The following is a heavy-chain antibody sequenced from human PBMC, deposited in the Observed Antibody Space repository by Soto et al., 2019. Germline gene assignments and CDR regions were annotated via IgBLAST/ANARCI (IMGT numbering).Heavy chain of an antibody. CDR3: ARHHYSSDCYSEDAFDI. D-gene: IGHD2-21*02. CDR2: IYYSGST. CDR1: GGSISSGDYY. J-gene: IGHJ3*02. V-gene: IGHV4-30-4*01. Sequence: SETLSLTCTVSGGSISSGDYYWSWIRQPPGKGLEWIGYIYYSGSTYYNPSLKSRVTISVDTSKNQFSLKLSSVTAADTAVYYCARHHYSSDCYSEDAFDIWGQGTMVTVSS.